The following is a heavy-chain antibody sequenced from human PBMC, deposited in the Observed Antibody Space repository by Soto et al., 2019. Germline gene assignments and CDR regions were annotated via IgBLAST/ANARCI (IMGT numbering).Heavy chain of an antibody. V-gene: IGHV4-39*01. Sequence: QLQLQESGPGLVKPSETLSLTCTVSGGSIRSSSYYWGWIRQPPGKGLEWIGSIYYSGSTYYNPSLKSRVTISVDTSKNQFSLKLSYVTAADTAVYYCAKQAKSLNYYDSSPLDYWRQGTQVTVSS. CDR2: IYYSGST. CDR1: GGSIRSSSYY. D-gene: IGHD3-22*01. CDR3: AKQAKSLNYYDSSPLDY. J-gene: IGHJ4*02.